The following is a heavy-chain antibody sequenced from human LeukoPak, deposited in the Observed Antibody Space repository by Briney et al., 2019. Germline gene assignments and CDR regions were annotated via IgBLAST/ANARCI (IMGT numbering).Heavy chain of an antibody. J-gene: IGHJ6*03. Sequence: PSETLSLTCTVSGGSISSGDYSWTWIRQPPGKGLEWIGYIYDGGITYYNPSFKSRVAISLDGSNNQVSLNLSSVTAADTAVYYCAREGCSRPSGTCYYYLDVWGKGTTVIVSS. CDR2: IYDGGIT. CDR1: GGSISSGDYS. V-gene: IGHV4-30-2*01. CDR3: AREGCSRPSGTCYYYLDV. D-gene: IGHD2-2*01.